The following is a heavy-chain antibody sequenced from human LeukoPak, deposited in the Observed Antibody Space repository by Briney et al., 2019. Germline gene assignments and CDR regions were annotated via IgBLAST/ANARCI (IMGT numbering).Heavy chain of an antibody. J-gene: IGHJ5*02. CDR2: INYSATT. CDR1: GASIISDTYF. V-gene: IGHV4-39*01. Sequence: SETLSLTCTVSGASIISDTYFWTWIRQPPGKGLECIAIINYSATTYYSPSLRRRVTVSVDTSKNQVSLMLSSVTAADTAIYYCARHKAHSDWFDPWGHGTLVTVSS. D-gene: IGHD2-15*01. CDR3: ARHKAHSDWFDP.